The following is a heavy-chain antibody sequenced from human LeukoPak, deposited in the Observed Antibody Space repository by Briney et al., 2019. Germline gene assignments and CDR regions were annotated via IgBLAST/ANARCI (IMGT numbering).Heavy chain of an antibody. CDR3: ARAGIAAAGTLDY. D-gene: IGHD6-13*01. J-gene: IGHJ4*02. CDR1: GGTFSSYA. Sequence: ASVKLSCKASGGTFSSYAISWVRHAPGQGLGWIGGLIPIFGTANYAQKFQGRVTITADESTSTAYMELSSLRYEDTAVYYCARAGIAAAGTLDYWGQGALVTVSS. V-gene: IGHV1-69*13. CDR2: LIPIFGTA.